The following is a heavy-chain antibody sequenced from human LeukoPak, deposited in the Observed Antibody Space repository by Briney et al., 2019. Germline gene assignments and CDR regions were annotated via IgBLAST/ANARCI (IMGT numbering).Heavy chain of an antibody. V-gene: IGHV3-30*02. CDR2: IWYDGSNK. CDR3: ATDRATQYFDY. Sequence: GGSLRLSCVASGITFRSYGMHWVRQAPGKGLEWVAFIWYDGSNKYYADSVKGRFTISRDNSRNTLFLQMNSLRAEDTAVYYCATDRATQYFDYWGQGTLVSVSS. CDR1: GITFRSYG. J-gene: IGHJ4*02. D-gene: IGHD2-15*01.